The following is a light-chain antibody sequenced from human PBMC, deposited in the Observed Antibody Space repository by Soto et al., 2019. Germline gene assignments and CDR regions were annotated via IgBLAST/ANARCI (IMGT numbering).Light chain of an antibody. V-gene: IGKV3-11*01. CDR2: DAS. CDR3: QQRSVWPLT. Sequence: EIVLTQSPATLSLSPGERATLSCRASQSVSSYLVWYQQKPGQAPRVLIYDASTRATGIPARFSGSGSGTDLTLTISTLQPEDFAVYYCQQRSVWPLTFGGGTKVEIK. CDR1: QSVSSY. J-gene: IGKJ4*01.